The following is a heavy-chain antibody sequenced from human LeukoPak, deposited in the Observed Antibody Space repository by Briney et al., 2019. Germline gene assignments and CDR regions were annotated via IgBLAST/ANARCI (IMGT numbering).Heavy chain of an antibody. CDR3: ARLAASTVTTSVGYYFDY. D-gene: IGHD4-17*01. Sequence: SETLSLTCTVSGGSISSYYWSWIPQTPGKGLELIGYIYYSGSTNYNPSLKSRVTISVDTSKNQFSLKLSSVTAADTAVYYCARLAASTVTTSVGYYFDYWGQGTLVTVSS. V-gene: IGHV4-59*08. CDR1: GGSISSYY. J-gene: IGHJ4*02. CDR2: IYYSGST.